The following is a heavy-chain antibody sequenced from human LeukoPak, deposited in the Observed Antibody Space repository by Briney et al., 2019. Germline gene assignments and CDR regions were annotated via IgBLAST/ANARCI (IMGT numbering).Heavy chain of an antibody. D-gene: IGHD3-10*01. J-gene: IGHJ4*02. CDR3: ARVVYYGSGSYFDY. CDR1: GVSFSGYY. CDR2: INHSGST. V-gene: IGHV4-34*01. Sequence: PSETLSLTCAVYGVSFSGYYWSWIRQPPGKGLEWIGEINHSGSTNYNPSLKSRVTISVDTSKNQFSLKLSSVTAADTAVYYCARVVYYGSGSYFDYWGQGTLVTVSS.